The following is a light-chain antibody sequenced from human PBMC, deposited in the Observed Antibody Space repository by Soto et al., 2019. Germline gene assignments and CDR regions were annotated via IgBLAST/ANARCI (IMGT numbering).Light chain of an antibody. V-gene: IGKV3-15*01. Sequence: EIVITQSPATLSVSPGGRATLSCRASQCVCSNVAWYEQKPGQAPSLLIYGTSTREAGFPARFSGSGAGTEFTLTISSLQSEDVAAYYCQQYKNSTLTFGGGTKVDIK. J-gene: IGKJ4*01. CDR3: QQYKNSTLT. CDR2: GTS. CDR1: QCVCSN.